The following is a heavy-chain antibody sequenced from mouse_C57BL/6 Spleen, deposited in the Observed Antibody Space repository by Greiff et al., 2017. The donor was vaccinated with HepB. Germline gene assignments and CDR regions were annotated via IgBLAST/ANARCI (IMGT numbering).Heavy chain of an antibody. V-gene: IGHV1-82*01. D-gene: IGHD2-3*01. J-gene: IGHJ2*01. CDR2: IYPGDGDT. CDR1: GYAFSSSW. CDR3: ARGYSTAYFDY. Sequence: QVQLQQSGPELVKPGASVKISCKVSGYAFSSSWMNWVKQRPGKGLEWIGRIYPGDGDTNYNGKFKGKATLTADKSSSTAYMQLSSLTSEDSAVYFCARGYSTAYFDYWGQGTTLTVSS.